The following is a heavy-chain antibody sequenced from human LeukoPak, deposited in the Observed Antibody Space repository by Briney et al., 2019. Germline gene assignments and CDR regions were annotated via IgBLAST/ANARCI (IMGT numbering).Heavy chain of an antibody. V-gene: IGHV4-59*08. Sequence: SETLSLTCTVSGGSISGYYWSWIRQPPGKGLEWIGYISYSGNTNYNPSLKSRVTISVDTPKNQFSLKETSVTASDTAMYYCARGNTVAATTSFDHWGQGTLVTVSS. D-gene: IGHD5-12*01. J-gene: IGHJ4*02. CDR2: ISYSGNT. CDR3: ARGNTVAATTSFDH. CDR1: GGSISGYY.